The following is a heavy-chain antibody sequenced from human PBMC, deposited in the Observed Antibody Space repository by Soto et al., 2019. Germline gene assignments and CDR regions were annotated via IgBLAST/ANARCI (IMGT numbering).Heavy chain of an antibody. V-gene: IGHV2-5*02. D-gene: IGHD6-13*01. CDR3: AHRIVAAGTGYFDH. Sequence: QITLKESGPTLVKPTQTLTLTCTFSGFSLSTSGVGVGWIRQPPGKALEWLALIYWDDDKRYSPSLKSRLTITTDTSKNKVVLTMTNIDPVDTATYYWAHRIVAAGTGYFDHWGQGTLVTVSS. CDR1: GFSLSTSGVG. J-gene: IGHJ4*02. CDR2: IYWDDDK.